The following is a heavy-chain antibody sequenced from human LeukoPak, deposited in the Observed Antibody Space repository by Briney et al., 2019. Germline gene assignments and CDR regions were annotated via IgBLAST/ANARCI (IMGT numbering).Heavy chain of an antibody. CDR2: VSPDSGGT. Sequence: ASVKVSCKASGYRFTDYYVHWVRQAPGQGLEWMGRVSPDSGGTNYAQKFQGRVTMTTDTTISTAYMELSRLRSADTAVYYCASGLNSRSTSCWGQGTRVTVSS. CDR3: ASGLNSRSTSC. V-gene: IGHV1-2*02. J-gene: IGHJ4*02. CDR1: GYRFTDYY. D-gene: IGHD6-13*01.